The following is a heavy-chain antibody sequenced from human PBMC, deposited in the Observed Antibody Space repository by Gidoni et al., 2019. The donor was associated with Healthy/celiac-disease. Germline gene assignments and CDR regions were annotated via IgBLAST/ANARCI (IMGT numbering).Heavy chain of an antibody. J-gene: IGHJ5*02. CDR1: GGSISSYY. CDR2: IYYSGST. V-gene: IGHV4-59*01. Sequence: QVQLQESGPGLVKPSETLSLTCTVSGGSISSYYWSWIRQPPGKGLEWIGYIYYSGSTNYNPSLKSRVTISVDTSKNQFSLKLSSVTAADTAVYYCARDYYDSSGYYQNWFDPWGQGTLVTVSS. CDR3: ARDYYDSSGYYQNWFDP. D-gene: IGHD3-22*01.